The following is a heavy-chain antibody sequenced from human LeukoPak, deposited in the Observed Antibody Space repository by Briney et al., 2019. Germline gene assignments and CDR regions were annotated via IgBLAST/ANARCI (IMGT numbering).Heavy chain of an antibody. CDR2: ISAYNGNT. V-gene: IGHV1-18*01. Sequence: ASVKVSCKASGYTFTSYGISWVRQAPGQGLEWMGWISAYNGNTNYAQELQGRVTMTTDTSTSTAYMELRSLRSDDTAVYYCARDLSGYCSGGSCSMPGYWGQGTLVTVSS. CDR3: ARDLSGYCSGGSCSMPGY. J-gene: IGHJ4*02. D-gene: IGHD2-15*01. CDR1: GYTFTSYG.